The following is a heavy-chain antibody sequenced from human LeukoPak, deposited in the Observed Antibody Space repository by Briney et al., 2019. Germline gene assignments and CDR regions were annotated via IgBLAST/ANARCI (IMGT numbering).Heavy chain of an antibody. D-gene: IGHD3-10*01. V-gene: IGHV4-4*07. CDR3: ARGAPGGPRNPGAFDI. Sequence: SETLSLTCTVSGGSISSYYWSWIRQPAGKGLEWIGRIYTSGSTNYNPSLKSRVTMSVDTSKNQFSLKLSSVTAADTAAYYCARGAPGGPRNPGAFDIWGQGTMVTVSS. J-gene: IGHJ3*02. CDR1: GGSISSYY. CDR2: IYTSGST.